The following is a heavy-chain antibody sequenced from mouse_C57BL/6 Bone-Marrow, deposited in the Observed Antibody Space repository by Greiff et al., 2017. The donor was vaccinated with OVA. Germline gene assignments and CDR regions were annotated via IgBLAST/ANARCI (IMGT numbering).Heavy chain of an antibody. D-gene: IGHD2-4*01. J-gene: IGHJ3*01. Sequence: QVQLKQPGAELVKPGASVKLSCKASGYTFTSYWMHWVKQRPGQGLEWIGMIHPNSGSTNYNEKFKSKATLTVDKSSSTAYMQLSSLTSEDSAVYYCGRKGIYYDLAYWGQGTLVTVSA. CDR2: IHPNSGST. CDR1: GYTFTSYW. V-gene: IGHV1-64*01. CDR3: GRKGIYYDLAY.